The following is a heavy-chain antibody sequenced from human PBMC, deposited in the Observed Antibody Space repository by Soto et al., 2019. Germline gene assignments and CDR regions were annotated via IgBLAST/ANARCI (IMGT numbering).Heavy chain of an antibody. V-gene: IGHV1-69*13. Sequence: LVKVSCKASGGTFSSYAISWVRQAPGQGLEWMGGIIPIFGTANYAQKFQGRVTITADESTSTAYMELSSLRSEDTAVYYCARAPGYDFWSGYYRRYYFDYWGQGTLVTVS. CDR3: ARAPGYDFWSGYYRRYYFDY. CDR1: GGTFSSYA. J-gene: IGHJ4*02. CDR2: IIPIFGTA. D-gene: IGHD3-3*01.